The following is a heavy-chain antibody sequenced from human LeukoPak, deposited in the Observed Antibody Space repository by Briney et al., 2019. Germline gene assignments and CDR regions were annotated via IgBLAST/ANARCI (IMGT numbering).Heavy chain of an antibody. Sequence: GGSLRLSCAASGFSFSGFGMNWVRQAPGKGLEWISYIGSSGSAGGNVYYAVSVKGRFTVSRDNAKDSLFLQMNSLQDADTAVYYCARAPTPYFTYYMDVWGKGTTVTVSS. V-gene: IGHV3-48*02. CDR3: ARAPTPYFTYYMDV. D-gene: IGHD2-21*01. CDR2: IGSSGSAGGNV. CDR1: GFSFSGFG. J-gene: IGHJ6*03.